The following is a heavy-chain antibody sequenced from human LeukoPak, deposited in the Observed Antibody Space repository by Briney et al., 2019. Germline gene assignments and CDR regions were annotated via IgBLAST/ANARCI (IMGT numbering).Heavy chain of an antibody. J-gene: IGHJ4*02. CDR3: ARDGGPLYYYDSSGYYGLVY. CDR2: INHSGST. Sequence: SETLSLTCTVSGGSIISNSYYWGWIRQPPGKGLEWIGEINHSGSTNYNPSLKSRVTISVDTSKNQFSLKLSSVTAADTAVYYCARDGGPLYYYDSSGYYGLVYWGQGTLVTVSS. V-gene: IGHV4-39*07. D-gene: IGHD3-22*01. CDR1: GGSIISNSYY.